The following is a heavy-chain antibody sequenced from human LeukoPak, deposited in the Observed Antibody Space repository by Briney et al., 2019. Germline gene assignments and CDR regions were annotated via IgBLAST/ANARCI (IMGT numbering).Heavy chain of an antibody. Sequence: GGSLRLSCAASGFTFSSYGMHWVRQAPGKGLEWVAVIWYDGSTKYYADSVKGRFTISRDNSKNTLYLQMNSLRAEDTAVYYCAREGRYDAFDIWGQGTMVTVSS. J-gene: IGHJ3*02. CDR2: IWYDGSTK. D-gene: IGHD4-17*01. CDR3: AREGRYDAFDI. CDR1: GFTFSSYG. V-gene: IGHV3-33*01.